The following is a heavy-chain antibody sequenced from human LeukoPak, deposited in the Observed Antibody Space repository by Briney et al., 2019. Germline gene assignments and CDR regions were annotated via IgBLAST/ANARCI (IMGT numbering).Heavy chain of an antibody. D-gene: IGHD5-24*01. J-gene: IGHJ4*02. Sequence: GGSPRLSCAASGFTFSSYAMSWVRQAPGKGLEWVSAISGSGGSTYYADSVEGRFTISRDNSKNTLYLQMNSLRAEDTAVYYCAKDGYNPFDYWGQGTLVTVSS. CDR3: AKDGYNPFDY. CDR2: ISGSGGST. V-gene: IGHV3-23*01. CDR1: GFTFSSYA.